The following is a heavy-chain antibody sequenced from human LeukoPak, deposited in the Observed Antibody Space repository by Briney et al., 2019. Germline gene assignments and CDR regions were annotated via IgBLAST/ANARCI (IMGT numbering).Heavy chain of an antibody. Sequence: KVSCKASGYTFTGYYMHWVRQAPGQGLEWMGWINPNSGGTNYAQKFQGRVTMTRDTSISTAYMELSRLRSDDTAVYYCASGLSLSGRYGFDYWGQGTLVTVSS. CDR1: GYTFTGYY. V-gene: IGHV1-2*02. CDR3: ASGLSLSGRYGFDY. D-gene: IGHD3-16*02. CDR2: INPNSGGT. J-gene: IGHJ4*02.